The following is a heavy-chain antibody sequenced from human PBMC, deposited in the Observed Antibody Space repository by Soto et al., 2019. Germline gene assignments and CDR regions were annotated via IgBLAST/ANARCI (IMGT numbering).Heavy chain of an antibody. CDR2: IHRTGST. J-gene: IGHJ5*02. CDR1: RGSISSYY. Sequence: SATLSLTCSVSRGSISSYYCIWVRQPPGKGLEWIGFIHRTGSTKYNPSLEGRVTISVDTSQNQLSLRLSSVTAADTAVYYCARESAGSGKNNWFDPWGQGILVTVSS. CDR3: ARESAGSGKNNWFDP. D-gene: IGHD3-10*01. V-gene: IGHV4-59*01.